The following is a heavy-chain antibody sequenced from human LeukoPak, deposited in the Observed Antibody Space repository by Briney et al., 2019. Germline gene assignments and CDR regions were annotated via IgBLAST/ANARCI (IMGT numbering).Heavy chain of an antibody. CDR2: TNPNSGGT. Sequence: PSVKLSCKASGYTFTGYYMHWVRQAPGQGLEWMGRTNPNSGGTNYAQKFQGRVTMTRDTSISTAYMELSRLRSDGTAVYYCATLVGIAVAGTPFDYWGQGTLVTVSS. V-gene: IGHV1-2*06. J-gene: IGHJ4*02. CDR1: GYTFTGYY. D-gene: IGHD6-19*01. CDR3: ATLVGIAVAGTPFDY.